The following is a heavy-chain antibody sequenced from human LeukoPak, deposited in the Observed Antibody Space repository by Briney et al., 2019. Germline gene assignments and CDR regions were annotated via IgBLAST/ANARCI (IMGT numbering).Heavy chain of an antibody. D-gene: IGHD1-26*01. V-gene: IGHV3-21*01. CDR3: ARVGSSGSYGAEGAFDI. J-gene: IGHJ3*02. CDR1: GFTFSSYS. Sequence: GGSLRLSCAGSGFTFSSYSMNWVRQAPGKGLEWVSSISSLSGYMFYADSVKGRFTISRDNAKNSVFLQMSNLRAEDTAVYYCARVGSSGSYGAEGAFDIWGQGTMVTVSS. CDR2: ISSLSGYM.